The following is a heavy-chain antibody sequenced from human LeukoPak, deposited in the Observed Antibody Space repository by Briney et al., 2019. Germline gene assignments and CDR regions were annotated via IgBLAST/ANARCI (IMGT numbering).Heavy chain of an antibody. Sequence: PSQTLSLTCTVSGGSINSGGYYWTWIRQHPGKGLEWTGYIYYSGSTYYNPSLKSRLTISLDMSKNQFSLRLSSVTAADTAVYYCARDRNSGSYLDYYYYIDVWGKGTTVTVSS. CDR1: GGSINSGGYY. J-gene: IGHJ6*03. CDR2: IYYSGST. V-gene: IGHV4-31*03. D-gene: IGHD1-26*01. CDR3: ARDRNSGSYLDYYYYIDV.